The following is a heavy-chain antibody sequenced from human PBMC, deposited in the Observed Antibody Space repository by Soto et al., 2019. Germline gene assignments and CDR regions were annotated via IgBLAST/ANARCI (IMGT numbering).Heavy chain of an antibody. V-gene: IGHV3-11*06. Sequence: PRLSCAASGFTFSDYYMSWIRQAPGKGLEWVSYISSSSSYTNYADSVKGRFTISRDNAKNSLYLQMNSLRAEDTAVYYCARAQGSSWAYGMDVWGQGTTVTVSS. CDR2: ISSSSSYT. CDR3: ARAQGSSWAYGMDV. CDR1: GFTFSDYY. D-gene: IGHD6-13*01. J-gene: IGHJ6*02.